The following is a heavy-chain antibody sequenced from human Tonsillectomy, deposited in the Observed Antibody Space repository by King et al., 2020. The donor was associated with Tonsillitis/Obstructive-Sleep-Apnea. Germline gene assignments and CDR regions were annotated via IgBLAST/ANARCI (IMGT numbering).Heavy chain of an antibody. CDR3: ARGRRCSSTSCYSGPYYYMDV. CDR1: GGSFSGYY. V-gene: IGHV4-34*01. D-gene: IGHD2-2*01. Sequence: VQLQQWGAGLLKPSETLSLTCAVYGGSFSGYYWSWIRQPPGKGLEWIGEINHSGSTNYKPSLKSRVTISVDTSKNQFSLKLSSVTAADTAVYYCARGRRCSSTSCYSGPYYYMDVWGKGTTVTVSS. J-gene: IGHJ6*03. CDR2: INHSGST.